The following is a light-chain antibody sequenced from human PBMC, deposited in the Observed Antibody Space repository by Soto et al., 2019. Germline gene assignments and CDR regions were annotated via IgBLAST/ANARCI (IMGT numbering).Light chain of an antibody. J-gene: IGKJ2*01. V-gene: IGKV3-15*01. Sequence: EIVLTQSPGTLSLSPGQRATLSCRASQSFSSNVAWYQQKPGQAPRLLIYGTSTRVTGIPPRFSGGGSGTEFTVTISSLQSEDFAIYYCQQYDIWPPYTFGQGTKVDIK. CDR2: GTS. CDR1: QSFSSN. CDR3: QQYDIWPPYT.